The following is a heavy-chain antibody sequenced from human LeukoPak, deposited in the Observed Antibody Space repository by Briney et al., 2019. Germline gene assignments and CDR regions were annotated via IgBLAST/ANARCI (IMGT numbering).Heavy chain of an antibody. V-gene: IGHV1-2*02. Sequence: GASVKVSCKASGFTFTGYYMHWVRQAPGQGLEWMGWINPNSGGTNYAQKFQGRVTMTRDTSTSTAYMELSRLRSDDTAVYYCARTQNYGSGSYYNEAWFDPWGQGTLVTVSS. CDR1: GFTFTGYY. J-gene: IGHJ5*02. CDR2: INPNSGGT. D-gene: IGHD3-10*01. CDR3: ARTQNYGSGSYYNEAWFDP.